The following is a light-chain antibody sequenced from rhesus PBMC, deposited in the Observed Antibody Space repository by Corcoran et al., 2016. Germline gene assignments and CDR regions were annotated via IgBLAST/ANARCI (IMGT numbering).Light chain of an antibody. CDR1: HGISNY. CDR2: YAS. V-gene: IGKV1S14*01. CDR3: QQHKSYPRT. Sequence: DIQMTQSPSSLSSSVGDTVTFTSRASHGISNYLAWYQQKPGKAPKPLINYASNLESGVPSRFSGSGAGTDFTLPISSLLPEDFAIYYCQQHKSYPRTFGQGTKVEIK. J-gene: IGKJ1*01.